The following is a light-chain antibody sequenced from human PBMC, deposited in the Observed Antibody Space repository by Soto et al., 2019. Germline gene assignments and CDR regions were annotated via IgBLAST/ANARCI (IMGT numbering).Light chain of an antibody. CDR2: GAS. J-gene: IGKJ1*01. CDR3: QEDGRFRGA. CDR1: QTISNNF. Sequence: EVVLTQSPGTLSLSPGERATLSCRASQTISNNFLAWYQHKPGQAPRLLIYGASKRATGIPDRFSASGSGTDFTLTISSLEPEDVAVYYCQEDGRFRGAFGQGTNVEIK. V-gene: IGKV3-20*01.